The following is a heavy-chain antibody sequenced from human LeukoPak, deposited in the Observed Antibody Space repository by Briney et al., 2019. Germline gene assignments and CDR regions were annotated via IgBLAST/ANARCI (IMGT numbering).Heavy chain of an antibody. CDR2: ISAYNGNT. CDR3: ARDRWLGRAYHYYGMDV. V-gene: IGHV1-18*01. CDR1: GYTFTSYG. J-gene: IGHJ6*02. Sequence: GASVKVSCKASGYTFTSYGISWVRQAPGQGLEWMGWISAYNGNTNYAQKLQGRVTMTTDTSTSTAYMELRSLRSDDTAVYYCARDRWLGRAYHYYGMDVWGQGTTVTVPS. D-gene: IGHD3-22*01.